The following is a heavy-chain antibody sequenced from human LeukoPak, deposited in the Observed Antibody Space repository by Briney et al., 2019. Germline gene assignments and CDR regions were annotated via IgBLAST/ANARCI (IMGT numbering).Heavy chain of an antibody. J-gene: IGHJ4*02. V-gene: IGHV1-69*13. CDR2: IIPIFGTA. CDR1: GGTFSSYA. CDR3: AWTYYYDSSGNPHFDY. Sequence: ASVKVSCKASGGTFSSYAISWVRQAPGQGLEWMGGIIPIFGTANYAQKFQGRVTITADESTSTAYMELGSLRSEDTAVYYCAWTYYYDSSGNPHFDYWGQGTLVTVSS. D-gene: IGHD3-22*01.